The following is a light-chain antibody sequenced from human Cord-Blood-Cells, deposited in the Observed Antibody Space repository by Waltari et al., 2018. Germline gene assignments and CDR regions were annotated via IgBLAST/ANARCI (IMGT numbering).Light chain of an antibody. CDR2: GAS. CDR1: QSVSSN. CDR3: QQYNNWPPYT. Sequence: IVMTQSPATLSVSPGERATLSCRASQSVSSNLAWYQQNPGQPPRLLNYGASTRATGIPARFSGSGSGTEFTLTISSLQSEDCAVDYCQQYNNWPPYTFGQGTKLEIK. J-gene: IGKJ2*01. V-gene: IGKV3-15*01.